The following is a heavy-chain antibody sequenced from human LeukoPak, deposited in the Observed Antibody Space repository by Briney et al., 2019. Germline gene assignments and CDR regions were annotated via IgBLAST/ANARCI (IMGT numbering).Heavy chain of an antibody. J-gene: IGHJ6*03. Sequence: GASVKVSCKASGYTFTSYGISWVRQAPGQGREWMGWISAYNGNTNYAQKLQGRVTMTTDTSTSTAYMELRSLRSDDTAVYYCARLVYSSSWYGVFEGYYYYMDVWGKGTTVTISS. V-gene: IGHV1-18*01. CDR2: ISAYNGNT. CDR3: ARLVYSSSWYGVFEGYYYYMDV. CDR1: GYTFTSYG. D-gene: IGHD6-13*01.